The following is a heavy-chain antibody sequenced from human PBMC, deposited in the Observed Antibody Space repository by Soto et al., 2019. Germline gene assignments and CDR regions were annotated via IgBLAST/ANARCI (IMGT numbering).Heavy chain of an antibody. CDR1: GGSISSYY. CDR3: ARGWELLGYYGMDV. CDR2: IYYSGST. J-gene: IGHJ6*02. V-gene: IGHV4-59*01. D-gene: IGHD1-26*01. Sequence: PSETLSLTCTVSGGSISSYYWSWIRQPPGKGLEWIGYIYYSGSTNYNPSLKSRVTISVDTSKNQFSLKLSSVTAADTAVYYCARGWELLGYYGMDVWGQGTTVTVSS.